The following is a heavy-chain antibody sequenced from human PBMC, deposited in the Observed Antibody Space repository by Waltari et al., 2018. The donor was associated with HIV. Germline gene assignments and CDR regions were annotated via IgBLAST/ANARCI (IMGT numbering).Heavy chain of an antibody. V-gene: IGHV1-18*01. CDR1: GYIFTHYH. CDR3: ARDRGLGNKYYKVPYYFDY. J-gene: IGHJ4*02. D-gene: IGHD2-8*01. Sequence: QAQLVQSGAEVKHPGASVKVSCTASGYIFTHYHINWVRNAPGQGLEWMGWINAYDGNTNYAQMFQGRVTMTTDTSTNTVYMELRSLRSDDTAVYYCARDRGLGNKYYKVPYYFDYWGQGTLVTVSA. CDR2: INAYDGNT.